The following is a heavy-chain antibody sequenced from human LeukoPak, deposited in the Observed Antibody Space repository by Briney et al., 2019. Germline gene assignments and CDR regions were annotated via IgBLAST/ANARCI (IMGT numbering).Heavy chain of an antibody. CDR1: GFTVSSNY. Sequence: GGSLRLSCAASGFTVSSNYMSWVRRAPGKGLEWVSVIYSGDNTYYADSVKGRFTISRDNSRNTLYLQMNTLRAEDTAVYYCARGRKYCSSTSSCYAGDFDYWGQGTLVTVSS. CDR3: ARGRKYCSSTSSCYAGDFDY. CDR2: IYSGDNT. J-gene: IGHJ4*02. D-gene: IGHD2-2*01. V-gene: IGHV3-66*01.